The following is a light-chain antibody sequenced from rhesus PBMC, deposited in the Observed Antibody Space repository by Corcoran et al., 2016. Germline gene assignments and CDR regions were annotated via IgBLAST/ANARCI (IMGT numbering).Light chain of an antibody. CDR1: QSVSSN. J-gene: IGKJ4*01. CDR2: YAP. CDR3: QQYNNWLT. V-gene: IGKV3-35*01. Sequence: EIVMTQSPATLSLSPGERATLSCRASQSVSSNLAWYQQTPGPPPRPLIYYAPNRATGIPDRFSGSGSGTEFTLPISSREPEDVGVYYCQQYNNWLTFGGGTKVELK.